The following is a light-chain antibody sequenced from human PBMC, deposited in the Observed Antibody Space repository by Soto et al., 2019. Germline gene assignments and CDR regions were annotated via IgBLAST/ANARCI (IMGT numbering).Light chain of an antibody. Sequence: DIQMTQSPSSLSASVGDRVTITCRASQGIRNFLAWYQQKPGKVPKLLISAASTLESGDPSRCSGSGSGTDFTLTIPSLHPEDIATYYCQAYSSVMTFGQGTRVEIK. CDR3: QAYSSVMT. J-gene: IGKJ5*01. V-gene: IGKV1-27*01. CDR1: QGIRNF. CDR2: AAS.